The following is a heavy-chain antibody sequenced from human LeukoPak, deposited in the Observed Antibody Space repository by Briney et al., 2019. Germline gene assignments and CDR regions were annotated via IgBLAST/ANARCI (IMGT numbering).Heavy chain of an antibody. Sequence: GGSLRLSCAASGFAFSSYGMHWVRQAPGKGLEWVCFIRSEAYGGTPEYAASVKCRFTISRDESKSIAYLQMNSLKTEDTAVYYCTRDQTPYYWGQGTLVTVSS. J-gene: IGHJ4*02. V-gene: IGHV3-49*04. CDR1: GFAFSSYG. CDR3: TRDQTPYY. CDR2: IRSEAYGGTP.